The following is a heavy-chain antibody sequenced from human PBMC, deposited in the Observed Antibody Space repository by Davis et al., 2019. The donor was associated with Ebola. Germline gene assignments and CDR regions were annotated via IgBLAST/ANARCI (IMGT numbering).Heavy chain of an antibody. Sequence: AASVKVSCKASGGTFSSYTISWVRQAPGQGLEWMGRIIPILGIANYAQKFQGRVTITADKSTSTAYMELSSLRSEDTAVYYCARGRDIVLVPAAPLDDYWGQGTLVTVSS. D-gene: IGHD2-2*01. V-gene: IGHV1-69*02. CDR2: IIPILGIA. J-gene: IGHJ4*02. CDR1: GGTFSSYT. CDR3: ARGRDIVLVPAAPLDDY.